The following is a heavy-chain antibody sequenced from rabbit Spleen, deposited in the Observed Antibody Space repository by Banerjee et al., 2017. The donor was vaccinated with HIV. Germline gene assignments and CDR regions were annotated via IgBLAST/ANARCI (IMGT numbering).Heavy chain of an antibody. CDR3: ARDIADYGGFQFHL. J-gene: IGHJ4*01. D-gene: IGHD2-1*01. Sequence: QSLQESGGDLVKPGASLTLTCTASGFDFTSTYYMCWVRQAPGKGLEWIGCIWTGTSTTYYARWAKGRSTISKTSSTTVTLQMTSLTAADTATYFCARDIADYGGFQFHLWGPGTLVTVS. CDR1: GFDFTSTYY. CDR2: IWTGTSTT. V-gene: IGHV1S40*01.